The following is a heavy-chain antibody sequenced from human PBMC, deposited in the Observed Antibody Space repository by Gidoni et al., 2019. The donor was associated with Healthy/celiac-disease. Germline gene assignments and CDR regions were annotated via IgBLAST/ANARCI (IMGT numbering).Heavy chain of an antibody. CDR1: GGSISSSSYY. D-gene: IGHD6-19*01. V-gene: IGHV4-39*01. Sequence: QLQLQESGPGLVKPSETLSLTCTVSGGSISSSSYYWGWIRQPPGKGLEWIGSIYYSGSTYYNPSLKSRVTISVDTSKNQFSLKLSSVTAADTAVYYCARHVAAVAGTGDFQHWGQGTLVTVSS. CDR3: ARHVAAVAGTGDFQH. J-gene: IGHJ1*01. CDR2: IYYSGST.